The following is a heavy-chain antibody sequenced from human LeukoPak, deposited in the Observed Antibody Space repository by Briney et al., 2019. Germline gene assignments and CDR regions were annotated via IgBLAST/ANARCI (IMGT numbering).Heavy chain of an antibody. CDR2: ISSSSSYI. J-gene: IGHJ6*02. CDR1: GFTFSSYS. V-gene: IGHV3-21*01. D-gene: IGHD3-3*01. Sequence: GGSLRLSCAASGFTFSSYSMNWVRQAPGKGLEWVSSISSSSSYIYYADSVKGRFTISRDNARNSLYLQMNSLRAEDTAVYYCARHGPIYDFWSGALTHYYYYGMDVWGQGTTVTVSS. CDR3: ARHGPIYDFWSGALTHYYYYGMDV.